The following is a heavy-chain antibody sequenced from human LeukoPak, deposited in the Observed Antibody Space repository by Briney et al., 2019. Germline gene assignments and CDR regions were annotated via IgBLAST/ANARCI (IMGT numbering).Heavy chain of an antibody. CDR2: INHSGST. CDR1: GGSFSGYY. V-gene: IGHV4-34*01. CDR3: ARGLVVAATLGANWFDP. D-gene: IGHD2-15*01. Sequence: SETLSLTCAVYGGSFSGYYWSWIRQPPGKGLEWIGEINHSGSTNYNPSLKSRVTISVDKSKNQFSLKLSSVTAADTAVYYCARGLVVAATLGANWFDPWGQGTLVTVSS. J-gene: IGHJ5*02.